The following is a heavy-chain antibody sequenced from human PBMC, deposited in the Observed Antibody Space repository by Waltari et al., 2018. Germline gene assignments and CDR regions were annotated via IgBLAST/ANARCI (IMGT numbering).Heavy chain of an antibody. CDR1: GGSISSGSYY. CDR2: IYTSGST. D-gene: IGHD5-12*01. J-gene: IGHJ4*02. Sequence: QVQLQESGPGLVKPSQTLSLTCTVSGGSISSGSYYWSWIRQPAGKGLEWIGRIYTSGSTNYNPSLKSRVTISVDTSKNQFSLKLSSVTAADTAVYYCARDMGDGYNYGFDYWGQGTLVTVSS. V-gene: IGHV4-61*02. CDR3: ARDMGDGYNYGFDY.